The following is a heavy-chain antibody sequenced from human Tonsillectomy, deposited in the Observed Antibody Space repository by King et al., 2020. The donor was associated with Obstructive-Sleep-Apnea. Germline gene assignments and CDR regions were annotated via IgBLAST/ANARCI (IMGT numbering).Heavy chain of an antibody. V-gene: IGHV3-30*02. Sequence: VQLVESGGGVVQPGGSLRLSCAASGFTFSNYGMHWVRQAPGKGLEWVAFIRYDGTDKNYADSMKGRFTISRDNSKNTLYLHVIGLRAEDTGVYYCARDRTERYTSSWYDFDYWGQGTLVTVSS. CDR3: ARDRTERYTSSWYDFDY. CDR2: IRYDGTDK. J-gene: IGHJ4*02. CDR1: GFTFSNYG. D-gene: IGHD6-13*01.